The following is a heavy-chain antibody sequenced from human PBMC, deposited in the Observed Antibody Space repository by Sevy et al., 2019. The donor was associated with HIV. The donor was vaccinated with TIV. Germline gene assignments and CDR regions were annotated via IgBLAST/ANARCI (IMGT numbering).Heavy chain of an antibody. Sequence: GGSLRLSCAASGFTFSSYAMHWVRQAPGKGLEWVAVISYDGSNKYYADSVKGRFTISRDNSKNTLYLQMNSLRAEDMAVYYCAANYYDSSGYYYADAFDIWGQGTMVTVSS. J-gene: IGHJ3*02. CDR2: ISYDGSNK. CDR1: GFTFSSYA. CDR3: AANYYDSSGYYYADAFDI. V-gene: IGHV3-30-3*01. D-gene: IGHD3-22*01.